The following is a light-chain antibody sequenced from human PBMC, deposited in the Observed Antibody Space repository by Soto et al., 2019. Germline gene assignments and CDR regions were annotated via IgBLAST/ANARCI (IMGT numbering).Light chain of an antibody. J-gene: IGLJ1*01. CDR3: SSYTSSSTLVV. V-gene: IGLV2-14*03. CDR1: SSDVGGYNY. CDR2: DVC. Sequence: QSVLTQPPSASGSPGQSVTISCTGTSSDVGGYNYVSWYQHHPGKAPKLMIYDVCNRPSGVSNRFSGSKSGNTASLTISGLQAEDEADYYCSSYTSSSTLVVFGTGTKVTV.